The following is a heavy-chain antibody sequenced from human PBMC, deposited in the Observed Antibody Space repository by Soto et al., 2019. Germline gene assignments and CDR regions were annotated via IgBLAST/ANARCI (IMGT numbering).Heavy chain of an antibody. CDR3: ARYVVFSAEYTWNYGPYFVY. CDR2: IRSDGDST. D-gene: IGHD1-7*01. Sequence: GGSLRLSCSASGYTFESWAAHWVRQAPGKGLEYVSGIRSDGDSTHYADSVKGRFTISRDSTKQTLYLQINSLRPDDTAMYYCARYVVFSAEYTWNYGPYFVYWGKGALATF. V-gene: IGHV3-64*04. J-gene: IGHJ4*02. CDR1: GYTFESWA.